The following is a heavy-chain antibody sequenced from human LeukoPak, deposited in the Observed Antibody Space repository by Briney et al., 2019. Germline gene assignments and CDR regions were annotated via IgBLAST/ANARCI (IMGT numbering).Heavy chain of an antibody. CDR2: TIPIFGTA. Sequence: SVKVSCKASGGTFSSYAISWVRQAPGQGLEWMGGTIPIFGTANYAQKFQGRVTITADESTSTAYMELSSLRSEDTAVYYCARDPGPDFGGDCHDYWGQGTLVTVSS. J-gene: IGHJ4*02. CDR3: ARDPGPDFGGDCHDY. CDR1: GGTFSSYA. D-gene: IGHD2-21*02. V-gene: IGHV1-69*13.